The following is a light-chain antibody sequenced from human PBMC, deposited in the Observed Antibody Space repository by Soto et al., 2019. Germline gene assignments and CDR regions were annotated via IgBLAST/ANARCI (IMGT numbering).Light chain of an antibody. CDR1: QSLLHSNGYNY. CDR2: LGS. CDR3: MQALQTPPT. Sequence: IVMTQSPLSLPVTPGEPSSISCRSSQSLLHSNGYNYLDWYLQKPGQSPQLLIYLGSNRASGVPDRVSGSGSGTDFTLRSSRVEAEDVGVYYCMQALQTPPTFGQGTKVEIK. J-gene: IGKJ1*01. V-gene: IGKV2-28*01.